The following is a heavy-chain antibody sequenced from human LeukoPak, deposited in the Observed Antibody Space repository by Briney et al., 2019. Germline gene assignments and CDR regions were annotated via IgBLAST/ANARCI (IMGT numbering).Heavy chain of an antibody. V-gene: IGHV4-30-2*01. CDR1: GGSISSGGYS. D-gene: IGHD5-24*01. Sequence: SETLSLTCAVSGGSISSGGYSWSWIRQPPGKGLEWIGYIYHSGSTYYNPSLKSRVTISVDRSKNQFSLKLSSVTAADTAVYYCARGHGYNFDYWGQGTLVTVSS. CDR2: IYHSGST. J-gene: IGHJ4*02. CDR3: ARGHGYNFDY.